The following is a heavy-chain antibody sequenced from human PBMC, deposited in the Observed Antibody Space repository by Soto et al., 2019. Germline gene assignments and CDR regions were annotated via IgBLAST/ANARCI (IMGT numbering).Heavy chain of an antibody. V-gene: IGHV2-5*02. D-gene: IGHD2-21*02. CDR1: GLSLSTIGEG. J-gene: IGHJ6*02. CDR3: VQSRCGGDCLQSYSSHSYYGLDV. Sequence: QITLKESGPTLVKPTQTLTLTCTFSGLSLSTIGEGVGWIRQPPGKALEWLALIYWDDEKRYSPSLKSRLTITKDTSKNQVVLTMTNMDPVDTATYYCVQSRCGGDCLQSYSSHSYYGLDVWGQGTTVTVSS. CDR2: IYWDDEK.